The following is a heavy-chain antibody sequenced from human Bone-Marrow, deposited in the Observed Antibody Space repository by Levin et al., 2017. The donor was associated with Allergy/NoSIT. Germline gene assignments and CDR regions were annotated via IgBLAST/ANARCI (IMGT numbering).Heavy chain of an antibody. Sequence: SETLSLTCAVYGGSFSGYYWSWIRQPRGKGLEWIGEINHSGSTNYNPSLKSRVTISVDTSKNQFSLKLSSVTAADTAVYSCASVVRGVIGYWGQGTLVTVSS. CDR3: ASVVRGVIGY. CDR1: GGSFSGYY. CDR2: INHSGST. D-gene: IGHD3-10*01. V-gene: IGHV4-34*01. J-gene: IGHJ4*02.